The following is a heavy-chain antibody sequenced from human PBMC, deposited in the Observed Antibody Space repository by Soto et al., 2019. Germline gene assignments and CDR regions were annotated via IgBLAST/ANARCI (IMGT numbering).Heavy chain of an antibody. CDR2: INHYGST. J-gene: IGHJ5*02. CDR1: GGSFSSYY. CDR3: ATHCSSTSCYYTFDP. Sequence: QVQLQQWGAGLLKPSETLSLTCAVYGGSFSSYYWSWIRQPPGKGLEWIGQINHYGSTDYNPSPKSRVTISVDTSTNHFSLRLSSVTAADTAMYYCATHCSSTSCYYTFDPWGQGTLVTVSS. D-gene: IGHD2-2*01. V-gene: IGHV4-34*01.